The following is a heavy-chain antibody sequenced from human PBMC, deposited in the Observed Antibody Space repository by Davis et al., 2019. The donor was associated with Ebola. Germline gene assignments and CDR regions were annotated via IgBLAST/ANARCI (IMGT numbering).Heavy chain of an antibody. V-gene: IGHV1-69*04. CDR1: GGTFSSYA. CDR3: ARRVGAGLGDDY. J-gene: IGHJ4*02. CDR2: IIPILGIA. Sequence: AASVKVSCKASGGTFSSYAISWVRQAPGQGLEWMGRIIPILGIANYAQKLQGRVTMTTDTSTSTAYMELRSLRSDDTAVYYCARRVGAGLGDDYWGQGTLVTVSS. D-gene: IGHD1-26*01.